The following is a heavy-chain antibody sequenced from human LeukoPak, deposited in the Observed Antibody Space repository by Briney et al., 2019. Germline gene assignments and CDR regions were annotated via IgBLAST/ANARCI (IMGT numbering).Heavy chain of an antibody. V-gene: IGHV4-31*03. CDR1: GGSMNRSDYY. CDR2: VYYTGSR. J-gene: IGHJ5*02. Sequence: SETLSLTCTVSGGSMNRSDYYWSWIRQHPGKGLEWIGYVYYTGSRSYNPSLKSRVTISIDTSKNQFSLKLSSLTAADTAVYYCARDVGRDGFNLRNWFDPWGQGTLVTVSS. D-gene: IGHD5-24*01. CDR3: ARDVGRDGFNLRNWFDP.